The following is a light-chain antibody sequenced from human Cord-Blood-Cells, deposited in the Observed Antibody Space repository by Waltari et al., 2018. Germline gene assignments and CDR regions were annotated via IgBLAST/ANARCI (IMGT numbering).Light chain of an antibody. V-gene: IGLV2-11*01. CDR2: AVS. CDR1: SSDVAGYNY. CDR3: WSYAGSYTYV. Sequence: QSALTQPRSVSGSPGQSVTISCTGTSSDVAGYNYVSWYQQHPGKAPTLMLYAVSKRPSGVPDRFSGSKSGNTASLTSSGLQAEEEADYDCWSYAGSYTYVFGTGTKVTVL. J-gene: IGLJ1*01.